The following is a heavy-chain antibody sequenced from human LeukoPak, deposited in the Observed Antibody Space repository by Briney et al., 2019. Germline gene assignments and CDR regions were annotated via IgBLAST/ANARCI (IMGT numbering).Heavy chain of an antibody. V-gene: IGHV1-18*01. D-gene: IGHD6-13*01. CDR3: ARDENSSSWPTPPFDY. J-gene: IGHJ4*02. CDR2: ISAYNGNT. Sequence: ASVKVSCKASGYTFTSYGISWVRQAPGQGLEWMGWISAYNGNTNYAQKLQGRVTMTTDTSTSTAYMELRSLRSDDTAVYYCARDENSSSWPTPPFDYWGQGTLVTVSS. CDR1: GYTFTSYG.